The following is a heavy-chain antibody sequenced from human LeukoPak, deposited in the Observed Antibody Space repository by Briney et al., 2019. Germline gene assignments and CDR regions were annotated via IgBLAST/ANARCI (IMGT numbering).Heavy chain of an antibody. D-gene: IGHD2-15*01. Sequence: GGSLRLSCAASGFTFSSYAMSWVGQAPGKGQEGVSAISGSGGSTYYADSVQGRFTISRDNSKNTLYLEMNSLRAEDTAVYYCAKDLSVVVVAADRYFDYRVQGAQVAVSS. J-gene: IGHJ4*02. CDR1: GFTFSSYA. CDR2: ISGSGGST. CDR3: AKDLSVVVVAADRYFDY. V-gene: IGHV3-23*01.